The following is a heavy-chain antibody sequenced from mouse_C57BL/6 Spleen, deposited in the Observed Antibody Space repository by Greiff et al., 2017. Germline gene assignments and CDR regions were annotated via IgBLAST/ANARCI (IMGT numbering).Heavy chain of an antibody. J-gene: IGHJ2*01. Sequence: VKLQQSGPELVKPGASVKISCKASGYAFSSSWMNWVKQRPGKGLEWIGRIYPGDGDTNYNGKFKGKATLTADKSSSTAYMQLSSLTSEDSAVYFCARDDYDEGYYWGQGTTLTVSS. D-gene: IGHD2-4*01. CDR3: ARDDYDEGYY. CDR1: GYAFSSSW. CDR2: IYPGDGDT. V-gene: IGHV1-82*01.